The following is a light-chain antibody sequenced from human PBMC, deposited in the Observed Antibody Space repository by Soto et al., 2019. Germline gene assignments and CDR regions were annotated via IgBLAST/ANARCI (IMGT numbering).Light chain of an antibody. CDR1: QSISSW. J-gene: IGKJ1*01. Sequence: LSPATLSASKGDRVTITCRPSQSISSWLAWYQQKPGKAPKLLIYDASSLESGVPSRFSGSGSGTEFTLSISGLQPDDFATYYCQHFYTYSPWTFGQGTKVDI. V-gene: IGKV1-5*01. CDR3: QHFYTYSPWT. CDR2: DAS.